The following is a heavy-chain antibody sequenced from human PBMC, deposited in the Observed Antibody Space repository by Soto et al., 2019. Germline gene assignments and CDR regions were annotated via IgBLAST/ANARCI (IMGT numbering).Heavy chain of an antibody. D-gene: IGHD1-1*01. CDR3: ARRYGYGFGY. J-gene: IGHJ4*02. V-gene: IGHV4-59*08. CDR1: GGSISSYY. CDR2: IYYSGST. Sequence: QVQLQESGPGLVKPSETLSLTCTVSGGSISSYYWSWIRQPPGKGLEWIGYIYYSGSTNYNPAIKRRVPMSVDTSKNQFSLKLSSVTAADTAVYYCARRYGYGFGYWGQGTLVTVSS.